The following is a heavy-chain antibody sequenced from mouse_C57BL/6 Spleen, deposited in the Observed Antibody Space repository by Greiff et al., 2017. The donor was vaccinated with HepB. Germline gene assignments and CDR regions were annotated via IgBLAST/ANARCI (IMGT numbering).Heavy chain of an antibody. CDR2: IDPSDSYT. CDR1: GYTFTSYW. V-gene: IGHV1-69*01. D-gene: IGHD4-1*02. J-gene: IGHJ4*01. CDR3: ARSTGTDAMDY. Sequence: QVQLKQPGAELVMPGASVKLSCKASGYTFTSYWMHWVKQRPGQGLEWIGEIDPSDSYTNYNQKFKGKSTLTVDKSSSTAYMQLSSLTSEDAAVYYCARSTGTDAMDYWGQGTSVTVSS.